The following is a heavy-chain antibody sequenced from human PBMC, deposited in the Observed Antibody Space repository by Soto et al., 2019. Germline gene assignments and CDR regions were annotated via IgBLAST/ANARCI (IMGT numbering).Heavy chain of an antibody. CDR3: ARPGNYGSGSYLYYLDY. CDR2: IYYSGST. D-gene: IGHD3-10*01. CDR1: GGSISSSSYY. Sequence: SETLSLTCTVSGGSISSSSYYWGWIRQPPGKGLEWIGSIYYSGSTYYNPSLKSRVTISVDTSKNQFSLKLSSVTAADTAVYYCARPGNYGSGSYLYYLDYWGQGTLVT. V-gene: IGHV4-39*01. J-gene: IGHJ4*02.